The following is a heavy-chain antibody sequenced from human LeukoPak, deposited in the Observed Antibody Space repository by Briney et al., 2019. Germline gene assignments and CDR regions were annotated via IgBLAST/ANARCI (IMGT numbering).Heavy chain of an antibody. Sequence: GGSLRLSCAASGFTVSSNYMGWVRQAPGKGLEWVSVIYSGGSTYYADSVKGRFTISRDNSKNTLYLQMNSLRAEDTAVYYCARAAAGSPYYYGMDVWGQGTTVTVSS. V-gene: IGHV3-53*01. CDR1: GFTVSSNY. CDR2: IYSGGST. J-gene: IGHJ6*02. D-gene: IGHD6-13*01. CDR3: ARAAAGSPYYYGMDV.